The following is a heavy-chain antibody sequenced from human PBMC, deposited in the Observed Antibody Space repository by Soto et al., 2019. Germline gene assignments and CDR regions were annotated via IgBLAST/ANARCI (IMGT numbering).Heavy chain of an antibody. J-gene: IGHJ2*01. CDR3: ARRAGYFAL. V-gene: IGHV2-5*02. Sequence: QITLKESGPALVKPTQTLTLTCTFSGFSLSTSGVGVGWIRQPPGKALEWLALIYWDDDKRYSPSLKSRRTNTKDTSKNQVVLTMTNMDPVDTATYYCARRAGYFALCGRGTLVTVSS. CDR1: GFSLSTSGVG. CDR2: IYWDDDK.